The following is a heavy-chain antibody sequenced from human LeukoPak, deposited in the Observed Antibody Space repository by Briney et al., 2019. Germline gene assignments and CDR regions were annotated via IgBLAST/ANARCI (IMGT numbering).Heavy chain of an antibody. CDR1: GGAFSSYA. CDR3: ASAEGVTIFGDGSNYYYMDV. CDR2: IIPIFGTA. J-gene: IGHJ6*03. D-gene: IGHD3-3*01. V-gene: IGHV1-69*06. Sequence: ASVKVSCKASGGAFSSYAISWVPQAPGQGLEWMGGIIPIFGTANYAQKFQGRVTITADKSTSTAYMELSSLRSEDTAVYYCASAEGVTIFGDGSNYYYMDVWGKGTTVTISS.